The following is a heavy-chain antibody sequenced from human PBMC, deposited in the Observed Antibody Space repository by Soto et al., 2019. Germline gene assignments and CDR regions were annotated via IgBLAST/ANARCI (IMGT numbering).Heavy chain of an antibody. CDR3: ARRGYYYCSGSYYNPYYYYYYMDV. J-gene: IGHJ6*03. CDR1: GFTFSSYG. V-gene: IGHV3-33*01. D-gene: IGHD3-10*01. CDR2: IWYDGSNK. Sequence: PGGSLRLSCAASGFTFSSYGMHWVRQAPGKGLEWVAVIWYDGSNKYYADSVKGRFTISRDNSKNTLYLQMNSLRAEDTAVYCCARRGYYYCSGSYYNPYYYYYYMDVWGKGTTVTVSS.